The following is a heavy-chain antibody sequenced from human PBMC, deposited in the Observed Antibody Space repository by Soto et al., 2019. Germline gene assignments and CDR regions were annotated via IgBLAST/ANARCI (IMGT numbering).Heavy chain of an antibody. V-gene: IGHV3-9*01. J-gene: IGHJ6*02. Sequence: QPGGSLRLSCAASGFTFDDYAMHWVRQAPGKGLEWVSGISWNSGSIGYADSVKGRFTISRDNAKNSLYLQMNSLRAEDTALYYCAKGITGTTLGYYYGMDVWGQGTTVTVSS. D-gene: IGHD1-20*01. CDR3: AKGITGTTLGYYYGMDV. CDR1: GFTFDDYA. CDR2: ISWNSGSI.